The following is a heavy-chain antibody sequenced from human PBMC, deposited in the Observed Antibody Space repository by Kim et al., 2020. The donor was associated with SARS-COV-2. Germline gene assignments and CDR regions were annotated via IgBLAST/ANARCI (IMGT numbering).Heavy chain of an antibody. V-gene: IGHV4-4*07. J-gene: IGHJ4*02. D-gene: IGHD6-13*01. CDR3: PSGLTAAGANNLDY. CDR1: GGSISGYY. Sequence: SETLSLTCTVSGGSISGYYWTWIRQPAGKGLEWIGRIYTSGNTNYNPSLESRVTMSLDTSKTQSSLELPSVTAADSAVYYCPSGLTAAGANNLDYGGQGT. CDR2: IYTSGNT.